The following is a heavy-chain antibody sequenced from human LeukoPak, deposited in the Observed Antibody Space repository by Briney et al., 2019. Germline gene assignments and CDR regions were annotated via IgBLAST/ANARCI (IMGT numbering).Heavy chain of an antibody. D-gene: IGHD3/OR15-3a*01. CDR2: ISGSGGST. CDR1: GFTFSNVW. CDR3: AKEIGRLGVPLYDY. J-gene: IGHJ4*02. V-gene: IGHV3-23*01. Sequence: GGSLRLSCAASGFTFSNVWMNWVRQAPGKGLEWVSAISGSGGSTYYADSVKGRFTISRDNSKNTLYLQMNSLRAEDTAVYYCAKEIGRLGVPLYDYWGRGTLVTASS.